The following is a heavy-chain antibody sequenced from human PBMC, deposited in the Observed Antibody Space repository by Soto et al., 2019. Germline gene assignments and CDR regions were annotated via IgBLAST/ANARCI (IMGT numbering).Heavy chain of an antibody. Sequence: GGSLRLSCAASGFTFSSYGMHWVRQAPGKGLEWVAVISYDGSNKYYADSVKGRFTISRDNSKNTLYLQMNSLRAEDTAVYYCAKDKQWLEYQLDYWGQGTLVTVSS. J-gene: IGHJ4*02. V-gene: IGHV3-30*18. D-gene: IGHD6-19*01. CDR3: AKDKQWLEYQLDY. CDR2: ISYDGSNK. CDR1: GFTFSSYG.